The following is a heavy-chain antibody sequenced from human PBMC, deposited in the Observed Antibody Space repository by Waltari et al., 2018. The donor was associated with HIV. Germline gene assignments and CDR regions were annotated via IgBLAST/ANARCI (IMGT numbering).Heavy chain of an antibody. CDR3: ARVGALNY. Sequence: QVQLVQSGAEVKKPGASVKVSCTASGYTFIDYDKHWVRQAPGQGLEWMGRINPNNGGTNDAQKFQGRVTMTRDTSISTAYIELRRVRSDDTAVYYCARVGALNYWGQGTLVTVSS. J-gene: IGHJ4*02. V-gene: IGHV1-2*02. CDR1: GYTFIDYD. D-gene: IGHD1-26*01. CDR2: INPNNGGT.